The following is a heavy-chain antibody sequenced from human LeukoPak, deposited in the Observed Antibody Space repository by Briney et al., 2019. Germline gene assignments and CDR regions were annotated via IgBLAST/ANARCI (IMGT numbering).Heavy chain of an antibody. D-gene: IGHD2-2*01. Sequence: GASVKVSCKASGYTFTSYYMPWVRQAPGQGLEWMGIINPSGGSTSYAQKFQGRVTMTRDTSTSTVYMELSSLRSEDTAVYYCARDGSAVPFDYWGQGTLVTVSS. CDR1: GYTFTSYY. J-gene: IGHJ4*02. CDR3: ARDGSAVPFDY. CDR2: INPSGGST. V-gene: IGHV1-46*01.